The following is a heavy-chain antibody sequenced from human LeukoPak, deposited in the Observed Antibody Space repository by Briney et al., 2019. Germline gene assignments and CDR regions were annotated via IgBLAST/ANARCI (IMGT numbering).Heavy chain of an antibody. CDR2: IRYDGSNK. D-gene: IGHD3-22*01. J-gene: IGHJ4*02. V-gene: IGHV3-30*02. Sequence: PGGSLRLSCAASGFTFRSYGMHWVRQAPGKGLEWVAFIRYDGSNKYYADSVKGRFTISRDNSKNTLYLQMNSLRAEDTAVYYCAKDPASYYYDSSGYYYGGWGQGTLVTVSS. CDR3: AKDPASYYYDSSGYYYGG. CDR1: GFTFRSYG.